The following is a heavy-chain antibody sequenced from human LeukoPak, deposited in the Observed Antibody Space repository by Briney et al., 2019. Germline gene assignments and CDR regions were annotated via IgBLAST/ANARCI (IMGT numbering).Heavy chain of an antibody. V-gene: IGHV3-43*01. CDR1: GFTFDDYT. Sequence: GGSLRLSCAASGFTFDDYTMHWVRQVPGKGLEWVSLISWDGGSTYYADSVKGRFTISRDNSKNSLYLQMNSLRTEDTALYYCAKDMYEGPPEYYYDSSGYRRSGFDYWGQGTLVTVSS. CDR2: ISWDGGST. D-gene: IGHD3-22*01. J-gene: IGHJ4*02. CDR3: AKDMYEGPPEYYYDSSGYRRSGFDY.